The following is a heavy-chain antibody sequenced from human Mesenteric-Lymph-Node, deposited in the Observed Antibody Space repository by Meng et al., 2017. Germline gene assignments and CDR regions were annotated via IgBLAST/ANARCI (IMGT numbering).Heavy chain of an antibody. CDR1: GFTFSDYY. D-gene: IGHD3-22*01. CDR3: ARETGGYYYDSSGYYHDPWYYFDY. CDR2: INWNGGST. J-gene: IGHJ4*02. V-gene: IGHV3-20*04. Sequence: GSLKISWAASGFTFSDYYMSWIRQAPGKGLEWVSGINWNGGSTGYADSVKGRFTISRDNAKNSLYLQMNSLRAEDTALYYCARETGGYYYDSSGYYHDPWYYFDYWGQGTLVTVSS.